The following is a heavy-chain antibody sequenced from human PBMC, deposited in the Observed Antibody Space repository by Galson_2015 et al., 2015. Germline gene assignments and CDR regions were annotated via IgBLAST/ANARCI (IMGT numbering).Heavy chain of an antibody. V-gene: IGHV4-4*02. D-gene: IGHD2-15*01. CDR2: IYHSGST. J-gene: IGHJ4*02. Sequence: ETLSLTCAVSGGSISSSNWWSWVRQPPGQGLEWIGEIYHSGSTNYNPSLKSRVTISVDKSKNQFSLKLSSVTAADTAVYYCARDQDCSGGSCPYDYWGQRTLVTASS. CDR1: GGSISSSNW. CDR3: ARDQDCSGGSCPYDY.